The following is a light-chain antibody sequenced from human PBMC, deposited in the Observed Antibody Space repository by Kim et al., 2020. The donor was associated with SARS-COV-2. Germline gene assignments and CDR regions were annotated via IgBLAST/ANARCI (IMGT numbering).Light chain of an antibody. Sequence: GQEVTIFCSGSSSNIGGNDVFWYQQLPGTAPKVLIYSNNQRPSGVPGRFSGSRSGTSASLAITGLQSEDEADYYCAAWDDSLNGVLFGRGTRLTVL. V-gene: IGLV1-44*01. J-gene: IGLJ2*01. CDR3: AAWDDSLNGVL. CDR2: SNN. CDR1: SSNIGGND.